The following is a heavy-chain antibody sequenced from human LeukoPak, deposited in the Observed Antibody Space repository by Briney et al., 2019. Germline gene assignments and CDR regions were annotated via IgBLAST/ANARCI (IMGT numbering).Heavy chain of an antibody. CDR1: GGSISSYY. D-gene: IGHD3-10*01. CDR3: ARAVTMVRGVISRKPYYYYMDV. J-gene: IGHJ6*03. V-gene: IGHV4-4*07. Sequence: SETLSLTCTVSGGSISSYYWSWIRQPAGKGLEWIGRIYTSGTTHYNPSLKSRVTISVDTSKNQFSLKLSSVTAADTAVYYCARAVTMVRGVISRKPYYYYMDVWGKGTTVTVSS. CDR2: IYTSGTT.